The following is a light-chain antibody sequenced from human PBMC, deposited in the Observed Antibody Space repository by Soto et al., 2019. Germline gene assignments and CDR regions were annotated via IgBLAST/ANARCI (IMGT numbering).Light chain of an antibody. CDR2: DVS. Sequence: QSALTQPASVSGSPGQSITISCTGTSSDVGRYNYVSWYQQYPGKAPKLMIYDVSNRPSGVSNRVSGSKSGNTASLTISGLQAEDEAHYYCSSYTTSSTWVFGGGTKLTVL. CDR1: SSDVGRYNY. V-gene: IGLV2-14*01. CDR3: SSYTTSSTWV. J-gene: IGLJ3*02.